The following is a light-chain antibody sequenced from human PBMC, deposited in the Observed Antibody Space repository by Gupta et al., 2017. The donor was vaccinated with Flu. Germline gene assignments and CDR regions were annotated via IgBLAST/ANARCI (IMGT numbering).Light chain of an antibody. CDR1: SGINVGTYR. CDR3: MIWHSSAWV. J-gene: IGLJ3*02. Sequence: CTLRSGINVGTYRIDWDQQKPGSPPQYLLRYKSDSDKQQGSGVPSRFSGFKDASANAGILLISGLQSEDEADYYCMIWHSSAWVFGGGTKLTVL. CDR2: YKSDSDK. V-gene: IGLV5-45*02.